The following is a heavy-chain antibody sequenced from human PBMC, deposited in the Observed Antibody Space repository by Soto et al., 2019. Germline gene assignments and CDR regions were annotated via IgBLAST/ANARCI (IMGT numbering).Heavy chain of an antibody. Sequence: SGPTLVNPTQTLTLTCTFSGFSLSTSGVGVGWIRQPPGKALEWLALIYWDDDKRYSPSLKSRLTITKDTSKNQVVLTMTNMDPVDTATYYCAHMLIAVAGPSPDYYYYYMDVWGKGTTVTVSS. D-gene: IGHD6-19*01. CDR1: GFSLSTSGVG. CDR2: IYWDDDK. V-gene: IGHV2-5*02. J-gene: IGHJ6*03. CDR3: AHMLIAVAGPSPDYYYYYMDV.